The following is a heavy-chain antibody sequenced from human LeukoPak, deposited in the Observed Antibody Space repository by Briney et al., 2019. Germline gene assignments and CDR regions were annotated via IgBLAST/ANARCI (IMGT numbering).Heavy chain of an antibody. CDR2: ISAYNGNT. CDR3: ARLKPELLWFGESMGAFDY. V-gene: IGHV1-18*01. CDR1: GYTFTSYG. D-gene: IGHD3-10*01. Sequence: GASVKVSCKASGYTFTSYGISWVRQAPGQGLEWMGWISAYNGNTNYAQKLQGRVTMTTDTSTSTAYMELRSLRSDDTAVYYCARLKPELLWFGESMGAFDYWGQGTLVTVSS. J-gene: IGHJ4*02.